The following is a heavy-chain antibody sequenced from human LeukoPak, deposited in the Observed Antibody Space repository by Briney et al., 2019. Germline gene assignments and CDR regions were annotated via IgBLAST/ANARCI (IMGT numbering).Heavy chain of an antibody. J-gene: IGHJ4*02. CDR3: AREEGYCSSTTCSATFDY. D-gene: IGHD2-2*01. V-gene: IGHV1-2*02. Sequence: ASVKVSCKASGYTFTSYYMHGVGQAPGQGREWMGGINPNSGGTKYAKKFQGRIIMTRDTSITTAYMELRRLRSDDTAVYYCAREEGYCSSTTCSATFDYWGQGTQVTVSS. CDR2: INPNSGGT. CDR1: GYTFTSYY.